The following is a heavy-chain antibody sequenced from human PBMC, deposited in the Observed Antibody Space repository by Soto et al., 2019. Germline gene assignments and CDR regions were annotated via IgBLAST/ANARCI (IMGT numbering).Heavy chain of an antibody. J-gene: IGHJ6*02. Sequence: QVQLVQSGAEVKKPGASVKVSCKASGYTFTSYDINWVRQAXXXGLEWMGWMNPNSGNTGYAQKFQGRVTMTRDTXISXAXMXXXXXXXEXTAVYYCARGLYYYGMDVWGQGTTVTVSS. CDR1: GYTFTSYD. V-gene: IGHV1-8*01. CDR2: MNPNSGNT. CDR3: ARGLYYYGMDV.